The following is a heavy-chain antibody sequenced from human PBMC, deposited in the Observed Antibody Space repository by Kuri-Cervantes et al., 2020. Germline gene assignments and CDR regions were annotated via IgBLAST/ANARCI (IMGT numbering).Heavy chain of an antibody. V-gene: IGHV4-59*02. Sequence: GSLRLSCTVSGGSVRSHYWSWIRQPPGKGLEWIGYIYHSGSTYYNPSLKSRVTISVDRSKNQFSQKLSSVTAADTAVYYCVRGYYGSESYYKMYPRHINWYDPWGQGTLVTVSS. D-gene: IGHD3-10*01. CDR2: IYHSGST. CDR1: GGSVRSHY. J-gene: IGHJ5*02. CDR3: VRGYYGSESYYKMYPRHINWYDP.